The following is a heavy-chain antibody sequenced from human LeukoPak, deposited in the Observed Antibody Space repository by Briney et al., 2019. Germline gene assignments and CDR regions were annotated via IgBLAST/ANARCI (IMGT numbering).Heavy chain of an antibody. CDR3: ARERHYYDSSGYYPSYYFDY. Sequence: GRSLRLSCAASEFTFSSYAMYWVRQAPDQGLEWVALISYDGTNKYYADSVKGRFTISRDNSKNTLYLQMNSLRAEDTAVYYCARERHYYDSSGYYPSYYFDYWGQGTLVTVSS. D-gene: IGHD3-22*01. CDR2: ISYDGTNK. CDR1: EFTFSSYA. J-gene: IGHJ4*02. V-gene: IGHV3-30*14.